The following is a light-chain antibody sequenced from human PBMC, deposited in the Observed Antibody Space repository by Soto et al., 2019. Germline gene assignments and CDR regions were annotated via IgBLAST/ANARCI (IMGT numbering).Light chain of an antibody. V-gene: IGKV1-39*01. J-gene: IGKJ5*01. CDR3: QQSYRTPFT. CDR1: QSITSY. CDR2: GAS. Sequence: DIQMTQSPSSLSASVGDTVAIPCRASQSITSYLNWYQQKPGKAPNLLIFGASNLQSGVPSRFSGSGSGTDFTLTISSLQPEDFATYYCQQSYRTPFTFGQGTRLEIK.